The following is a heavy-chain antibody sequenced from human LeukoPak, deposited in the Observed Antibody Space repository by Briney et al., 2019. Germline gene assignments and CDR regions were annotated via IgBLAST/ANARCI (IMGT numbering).Heavy chain of an antibody. CDR3: AHISSSWPDY. J-gene: IGHJ4*02. CDR2: ISGSGGST. CDR1: GFSFSNYG. V-gene: IGHV3-23*01. Sequence: GGSLRLSCAASGFSFSNYGMSWFRQAPGKGLEWVSAISGSGGSTYYADSVKGRFTISRDNSKNTLYLQMNSLRAEDTAVYYCAHISSSWPDYWGQGTLVTVSS. D-gene: IGHD6-13*01.